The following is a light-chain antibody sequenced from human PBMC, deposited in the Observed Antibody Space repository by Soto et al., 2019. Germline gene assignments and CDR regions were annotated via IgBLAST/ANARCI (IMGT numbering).Light chain of an antibody. Sequence: IVSSQPPGTLSLSPRAGPTLSCGVSQSVSSSYLAWYQQKPGQAPRLLIYGASSRATGIPDRFSGSGSGTDFTLTISRLEPEDFAAYYCQQYGTSPLTFGGGTKVDIK. CDR2: GAS. CDR1: QSVSSSY. J-gene: IGKJ4*01. V-gene: IGKV3-20*01. CDR3: QQYGTSPLT.